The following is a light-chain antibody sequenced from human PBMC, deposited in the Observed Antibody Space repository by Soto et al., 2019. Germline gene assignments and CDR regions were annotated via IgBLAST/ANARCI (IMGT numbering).Light chain of an antibody. J-gene: IGKJ1*01. CDR2: KAS. CDR3: QQYISDST. CDR1: QSISIW. V-gene: IGKV1-5*03. Sequence: NQMTQSPSTLSASVGDRVTITCRASQSISIWLAWYQQKPGKAPKLLIHKASSLESEVPSRFSGGVSGTDFTLTINSLQPDESATYYCQQYISDSTFGQGPKVELK.